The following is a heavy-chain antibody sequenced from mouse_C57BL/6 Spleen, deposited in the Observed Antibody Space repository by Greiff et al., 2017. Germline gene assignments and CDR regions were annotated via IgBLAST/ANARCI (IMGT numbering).Heavy chain of an antibody. CDR1: GYTFTSYW. Sequence: QVQLKQPGAELVMPGASVKLSCKASGYTFTSYWMHWVKQRPGQGLEWIGEIDPSDSYTNYNQKFKGKSTLTVDKSSSTAYMQLSSLTSEDSAVYYCASGGNDYDRRFDYWGQGTTLTVSS. D-gene: IGHD2-4*01. V-gene: IGHV1-69*01. J-gene: IGHJ2*01. CDR2: IDPSDSYT. CDR3: ASGGNDYDRRFDY.